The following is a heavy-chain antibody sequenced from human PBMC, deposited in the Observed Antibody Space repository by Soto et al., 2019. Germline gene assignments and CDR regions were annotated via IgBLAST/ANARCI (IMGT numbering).Heavy chain of an antibody. Sequence: SETLSLTCAVYGGSFSGYYWSWIRQPPGKGLEWIGEINHSGSTNYNPSLKSRVTISVVTSKNQFSLKLSSVTAADTAVYYCASWGAVAGISPVDYGGQGTLVTDSP. CDR1: GGSFSGYY. CDR2: INHSGST. J-gene: IGHJ4*02. CDR3: ASWGAVAGISPVDY. V-gene: IGHV4-34*01. D-gene: IGHD6-19*01.